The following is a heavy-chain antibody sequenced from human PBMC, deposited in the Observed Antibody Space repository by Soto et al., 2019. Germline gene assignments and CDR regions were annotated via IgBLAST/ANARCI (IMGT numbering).Heavy chain of an antibody. Sequence: QVQLVESGGGVVQPGRSLRLSCAASGFTFSSYGMHWVRQAPGKGLEWVAVISYDGSNKYYADSVKGRFTISRDNSKNTLYLQMNSLRAEDTAVYYSAKDAAAGIWYGMDVWGQGTTVTVSS. D-gene: IGHD6-19*01. J-gene: IGHJ6*02. CDR1: GFTFSSYG. CDR3: AKDAAAGIWYGMDV. CDR2: ISYDGSNK. V-gene: IGHV3-30*18.